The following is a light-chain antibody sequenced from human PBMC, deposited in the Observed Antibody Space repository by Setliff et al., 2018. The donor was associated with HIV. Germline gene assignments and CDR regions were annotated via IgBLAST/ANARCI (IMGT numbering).Light chain of an antibody. CDR1: SSDVGSYNR. J-gene: IGLJ1*01. CDR2: EVS. CDR3: CTSTYV. Sequence: QSALTQPPSVSGSPGQSVTISCTGTSSDVGSYNRVSWYQQPPGTAPKLVIYEVSNRPSGVPDRFSGSKSGNTASLTISGLQAEDEADYYCCTSTYVFGSGTKVTVL. V-gene: IGLV2-18*01.